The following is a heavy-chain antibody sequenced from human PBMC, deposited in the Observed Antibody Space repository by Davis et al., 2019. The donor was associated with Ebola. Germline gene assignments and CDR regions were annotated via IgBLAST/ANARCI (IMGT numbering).Heavy chain of an antibody. CDR1: GFTFSSYW. V-gene: IGHV3-11*01. CDR3: ARDKGIAAAGTILDY. CDR2: ISSSGSTI. D-gene: IGHD6-13*01. Sequence: GGSLRLSCAASGFTFSSYWMSWIRQAPGKGLEWVSYISSSGSTIYYADSVKGRFTISRDNAKNSLYLQMNSLRAEDTAVYYCARDKGIAAAGTILDYWGQGTLVTVSS. J-gene: IGHJ4*02.